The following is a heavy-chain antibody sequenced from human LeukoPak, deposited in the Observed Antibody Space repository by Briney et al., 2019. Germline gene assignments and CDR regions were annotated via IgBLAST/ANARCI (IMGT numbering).Heavy chain of an antibody. V-gene: IGHV3-23*01. D-gene: IGHD3-10*01. CDR1: GFTFSSYG. Sequence: PGGSLRLSCAASGFTFSSYGMSWVRQAPGKGLEWVSAISGSGGGTYYADSVKGRFTISKDNSKNTLYLQMNSLRAEDMAVYYCAGDRSWAFDIWGQGTMVTVSS. CDR3: AGDRSWAFDI. J-gene: IGHJ3*02. CDR2: ISGSGGGT.